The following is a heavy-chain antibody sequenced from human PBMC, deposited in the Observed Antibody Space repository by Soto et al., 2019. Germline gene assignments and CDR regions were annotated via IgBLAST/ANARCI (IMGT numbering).Heavy chain of an antibody. CDR3: AKVGGQYDFWSGYTVGRAV. J-gene: IGHJ6*01. V-gene: IGHV3-23*01. D-gene: IGHD3-3*01. CDR2: ISGSGGST. Sequence: PVGSLRLSCAASGFTFSSYAMSWFRQAPGKGLEWVSAISGSGGSTYYADSVKGRFTISRDNSKNTLYLQMNSLRAEDTAVYYCAKVGGQYDFWSGYTVGRAVWGQRTQGTFSS. CDR1: GFTFSSYA.